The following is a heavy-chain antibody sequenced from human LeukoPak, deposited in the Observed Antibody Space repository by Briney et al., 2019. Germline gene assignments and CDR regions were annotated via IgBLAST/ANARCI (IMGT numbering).Heavy chain of an antibody. D-gene: IGHD5-18*01. CDR1: GYTFTSYY. V-gene: IGHV1-46*01. Sequence: GASVKVSCKASGYTFTSYYMHWVRQAPGQGLEWMGIINPSGGSTSYAQKFQGRVTMTRGTSTSTVYMELSSLRSEDTAVYYCARGYEVYGYPLYYFDYWGQGTLVTVSS. J-gene: IGHJ4*02. CDR2: INPSGGST. CDR3: ARGYEVYGYPLYYFDY.